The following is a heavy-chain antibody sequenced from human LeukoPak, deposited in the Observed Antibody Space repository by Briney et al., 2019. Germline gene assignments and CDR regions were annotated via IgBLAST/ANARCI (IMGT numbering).Heavy chain of an antibody. CDR1: GYTFTSCG. D-gene: IGHD4-11*01. CDR2: ISAYNGNT. Sequence: GAAGTLTCQCSGYTFTSCGINWVRLGQGKGLEWMGWISAYNGNTNYAQKLQGRVTMTTDTSTSTAYMELRSLRSDDTAVYYCARDLIYSGNVDYWGQGTLVTVSS. V-gene: IGHV1-18*01. CDR3: ARDLIYSGNVDY. J-gene: IGHJ4*02.